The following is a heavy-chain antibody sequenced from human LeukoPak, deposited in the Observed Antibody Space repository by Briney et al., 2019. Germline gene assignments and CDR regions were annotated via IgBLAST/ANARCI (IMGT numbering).Heavy chain of an antibody. CDR2: VFHDGSP. J-gene: IGHJ3*02. V-gene: IGHV4-4*02. Sequence: SGTLSLTCAVSGGSISSSSWWSWVRQPPGKGLEWIGEVFHDGSPNHNPSFRGRVTILVDKSKNQFSLNLGSLTAADTAMYYCARDPNIVSAVTLRAFDIWGQGTMVSVSS. CDR1: GGSISSSSW. CDR3: ARDPNIVSAVTLRAFDI. D-gene: IGHD5/OR15-5a*01.